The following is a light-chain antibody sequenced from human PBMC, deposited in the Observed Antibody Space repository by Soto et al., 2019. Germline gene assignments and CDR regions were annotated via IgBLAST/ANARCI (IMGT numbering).Light chain of an antibody. CDR2: KIS. J-gene: IGKJ1*01. CDR1: QGLVYSVGDTY. V-gene: IGKV2-24*01. CDR3: LQATQFPWT. Sequence: DIVMTQTPLSSPVPLGQPASISCRSSQGLVYSVGDTYLRWLQQRPGQPPRLLIYKISNRLSGVPDRFSGRGAGTDFTLKISRVEAEDGGVYYCLQATQFPWTFGQGTKVEIK.